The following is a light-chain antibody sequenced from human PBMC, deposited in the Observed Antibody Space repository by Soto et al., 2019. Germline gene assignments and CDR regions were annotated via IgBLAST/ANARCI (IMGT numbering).Light chain of an antibody. J-gene: IGKJ4*02. CDR2: GAS. CDR3: QHSDTHSPT. Sequence: IQMTHPPSTLSASVKDRVTITCRASQSISTWLAWYQQKPGKAPKLLIYGASSLESGVPSRFSGSGSGTEFTLTISSLQPDDCATVYCQHSDTHSPTFGEVTNVDIK. CDR1: QSISTW. V-gene: IGKV1-5*01.